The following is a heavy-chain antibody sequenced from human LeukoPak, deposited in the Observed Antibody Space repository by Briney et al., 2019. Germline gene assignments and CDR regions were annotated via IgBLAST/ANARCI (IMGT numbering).Heavy chain of an antibody. CDR2: ISANSGGT. V-gene: IGHV1-2*02. D-gene: IGHD2-2*01. CDR3: ARAGVRVQGSTSWGQFDP. Sequence: GASVKVSCKASGYTFTGYYMHWVRQAPRQGLEWMGWISANSGGTNYAQKFQGRVTMTRDTSISTAYMELSRLRSDDTAVYYCARAGVRVQGSTSWGQFDPWGQGTLVTVSS. CDR1: GYTFTGYY. J-gene: IGHJ5*02.